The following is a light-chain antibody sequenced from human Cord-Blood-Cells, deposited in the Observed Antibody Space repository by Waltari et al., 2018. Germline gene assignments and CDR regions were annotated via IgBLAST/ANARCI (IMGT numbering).Light chain of an antibody. CDR3: SSYAGSNKLVV. J-gene: IGLJ2*01. CDR2: EVS. CDR1: SSDVGGYNY. Sequence: QSALTQPPSASGSPGQSVTISCTGPSSDVGGYNYVPWYQQHPGKAPKLMIYEVSKRPSGVPDRFSGSKSGNTASLTVAGLQAEDEADYYCSSYAGSNKLVVFGGGTKLTVL. V-gene: IGLV2-8*01.